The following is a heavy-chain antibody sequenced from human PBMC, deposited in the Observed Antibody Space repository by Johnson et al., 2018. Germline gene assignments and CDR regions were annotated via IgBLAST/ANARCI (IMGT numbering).Heavy chain of an antibody. Sequence: QVQLVESGGGVVQPGRSLRLSCAASGFTFTNYAFHWVRQAPGKGLEWVAAISYDGGNEFYADSVKGRFTVSRDNAKNSLYLQMNSLRAEDTALYYCAKGHLSVIHTAEYFQHWGQGTLVTVSS. CDR1: GFTFTNYA. J-gene: IGHJ1*01. CDR2: ISYDGGNE. CDR3: AKGHLSVIHTAEYFQH. V-gene: IGHV3-30-3*01. D-gene: IGHD5-18*01.